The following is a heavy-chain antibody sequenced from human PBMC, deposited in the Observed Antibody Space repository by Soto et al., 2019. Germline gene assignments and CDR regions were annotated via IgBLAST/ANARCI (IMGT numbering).Heavy chain of an antibody. Sequence: SETLSLTCTVSGGSISSGDYYWSWIRQPPGKGLEWIGYIYYSGSTYYNPSLKSRVTISVDTSKNQFSLKLSSVTAADTAVYYCARARITGTTEYWGQGTLVTAPQ. V-gene: IGHV4-30-4*01. J-gene: IGHJ4*02. CDR1: GGSISSGDYY. D-gene: IGHD1-7*01. CDR3: ARARITGTTEY. CDR2: IYYSGST.